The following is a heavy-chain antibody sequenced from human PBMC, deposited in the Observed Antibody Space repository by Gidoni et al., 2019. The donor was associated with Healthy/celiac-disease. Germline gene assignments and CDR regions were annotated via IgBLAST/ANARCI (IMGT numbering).Heavy chain of an antibody. D-gene: IGHD3-22*01. CDR1: GGSISSSSYY. J-gene: IGHJ5*02. Sequence: QLQLQESGPGLVKPSETLSLTCTVSGGSISSSSYYWGWIGQPPGTGLEWIGSIFYSGSTYYNPSLKRRVTISVYTSKNQFSLKLSSVTAADTAVYYCARGDYDSSGYYYDDNWFDPWGQGTLVTVSS. CDR3: ARGDYDSSGYYYDDNWFDP. V-gene: IGHV4-39*01. CDR2: IFYSGST.